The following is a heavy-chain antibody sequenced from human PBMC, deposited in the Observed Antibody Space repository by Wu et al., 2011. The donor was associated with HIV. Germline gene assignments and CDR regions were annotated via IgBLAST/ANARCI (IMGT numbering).Heavy chain of an antibody. D-gene: IGHD1-14*01. CDR2: FIPISGTT. CDR3: ARDRTPGKNYYLDA. V-gene: IGHV1-69*14. Sequence: QVQLVQSGAELKKPGSSVRVSCKTSGGSFNNYAINWMRQAPGQVLEWMGRFIPISGTTHFVHKFEGKVTMTADTSTSTAYLQLSSLTSEDTAVYYCARDRTPGKNYYLDAWGQGTLITVS. CDR1: GGSFNNYA. J-gene: IGHJ4*02.